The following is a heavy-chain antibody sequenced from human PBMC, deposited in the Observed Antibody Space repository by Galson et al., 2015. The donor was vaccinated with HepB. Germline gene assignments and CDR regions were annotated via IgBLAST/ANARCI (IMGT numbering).Heavy chain of an antibody. CDR3: ARTFDTYYMDV. J-gene: IGHJ4*02. V-gene: IGHV1-3*01. CDR2: INAGSGDT. Sequence: SVKVSCKASGYTFTSYAMHWVRQAPGQRLEWMGWINAGSGDTKYSQQFQGRVTFTRDTYASTAYMELSSLRSEDTAVYYCARTFDTYYMDVWGQGSLVTVFS. CDR1: GYTFTSYA.